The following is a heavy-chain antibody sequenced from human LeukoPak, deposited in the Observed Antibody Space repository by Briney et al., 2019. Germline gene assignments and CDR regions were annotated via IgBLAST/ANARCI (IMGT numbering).Heavy chain of an antibody. CDR2: ISSSSSYI. J-gene: IGHJ4*02. Sequence: PGGSLRLSCAASGFTFSSYSMNWVRQAPGKGLEWVSSISSSSSYIYYADSVKGRFTISRDNAKNSLYLQMNSLRADDTAVYYCAVSIAVAGTDDYWGQGTLVTVSS. V-gene: IGHV3-21*01. CDR1: GFTFSSYS. CDR3: AVSIAVAGTDDY. D-gene: IGHD6-19*01.